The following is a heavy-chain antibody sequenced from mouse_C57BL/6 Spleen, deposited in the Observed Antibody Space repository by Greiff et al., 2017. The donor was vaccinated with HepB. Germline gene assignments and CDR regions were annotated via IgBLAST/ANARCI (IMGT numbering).Heavy chain of an antibody. Sequence: VVEPGASVKMSCKASGYTFTDYNMHLVKQSHGTSLEWIGYINPNNGGTSYNQKFKGKATLTVNKSSSTAYMELRSLTSEDSAVYYCARNDYVYYAMDYWGQGTSVTVSS. J-gene: IGHJ4*01. CDR2: INPNNGGT. CDR1: GYTFTDYN. D-gene: IGHD2-4*01. CDR3: ARNDYVYYAMDY. V-gene: IGHV1-22*01.